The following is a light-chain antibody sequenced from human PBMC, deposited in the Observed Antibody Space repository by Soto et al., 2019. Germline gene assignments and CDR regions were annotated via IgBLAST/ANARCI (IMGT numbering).Light chain of an antibody. V-gene: IGLV6-57*04. CDR1: SGSIASNY. CDR2: EDN. CDR3: QSYDSSNWNYV. Sequence: NFMLTQPHSVSESPGKTVTISCTRSSGSIASNYVQWYQQRPGSAPTTVIYEDNQRPSGVPDRFSGSIDSSSNSASLTISGLKTEDEADYYCQSYDSSNWNYVFGTGTKLTVL. J-gene: IGLJ1*01.